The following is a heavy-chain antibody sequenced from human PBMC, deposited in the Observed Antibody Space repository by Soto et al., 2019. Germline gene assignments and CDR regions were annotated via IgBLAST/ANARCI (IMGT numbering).Heavy chain of an antibody. CDR3: ARDIELVDIVSTIVLHYSFSAMDV. CDR1: GFTFSRYG. J-gene: IGHJ6*02. D-gene: IGHD5-12*01. CDR2: IWYDGSNK. V-gene: IGHV3-33*01. Sequence: QVQVVESGGGVVQAGRSLRLSCVVSGFTFSRYGMHWVRQAPGKGLEWVASIWYDGSNKNYGDSVKGRFTVSRDDLKNTVYLQMKSLRVEDTAVYYCARDIELVDIVSTIVLHYSFSAMDVWGQGTTVTVSS.